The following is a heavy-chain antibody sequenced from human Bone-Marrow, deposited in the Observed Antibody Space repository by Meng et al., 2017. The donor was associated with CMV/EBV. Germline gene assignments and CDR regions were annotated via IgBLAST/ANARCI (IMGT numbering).Heavy chain of an antibody. CDR2: INHSGST. Sequence: SETLSLTCAVYGGSFSGYYWSWIRQPPGKGLEWIGEINHSGSTNYNPSLKRRVTISVDTSKNQFSLKLSSVTAADTAVYYCARGRGLSSKNYFDYWGQGTLVTVSS. CDR3: ARGRGLSSKNYFDY. V-gene: IGHV4-34*01. D-gene: IGHD4-17*01. J-gene: IGHJ4*02. CDR1: GGSFSGYY.